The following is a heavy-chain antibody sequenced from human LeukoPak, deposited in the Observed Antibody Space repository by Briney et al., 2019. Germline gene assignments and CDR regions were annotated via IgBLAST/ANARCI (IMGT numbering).Heavy chain of an antibody. V-gene: IGHV3-7*01. CDR3: ARDSSSWYKHEYYFDY. J-gene: IGHJ4*02. CDR1: GFTFSSYW. Sequence: PGGSLRPSCAPAGFTFSSYWMSCVRQAPGKGMEWVANIKQDVSEKYYVDSVEGRLTISRDNAKNSLYLQMNSLRADVTAVYYCARDSSSWYKHEYYFDYWGQGTLVTVSS. D-gene: IGHD6-13*01. CDR2: IKQDVSEK.